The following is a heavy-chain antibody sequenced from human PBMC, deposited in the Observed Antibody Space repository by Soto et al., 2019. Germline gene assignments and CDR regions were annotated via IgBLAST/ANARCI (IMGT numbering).Heavy chain of an antibody. CDR3: ARDYSNRGDH. J-gene: IGHJ4*02. CDR1: GFTFSGYW. D-gene: IGHD4-4*01. V-gene: IGHV3-74*01. Sequence: EVQLVESGGGLVQPGGSLRLSCAASGFTFSGYWMHWVRQAPGKGLVWVSRINTDGGSTAYADSVKGRFTISRDNVKNTLYLQMNSLRAEDTAVYYCARDYSNRGDHWGQGTLVTVSS. CDR2: INTDGGST.